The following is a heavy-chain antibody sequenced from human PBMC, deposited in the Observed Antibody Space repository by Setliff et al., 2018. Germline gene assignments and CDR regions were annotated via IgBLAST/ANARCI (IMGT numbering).Heavy chain of an antibody. V-gene: IGHV3-33*08. J-gene: IGHJ4*02. CDR3: ARTCSGSGCYAGLES. CDR2: IWGDGVNK. CDR1: GFTFSTYR. D-gene: IGHD2-15*01. Sequence: QPGGSLRLSCAASGFTFSTYRMHWVRQAPGKGLEWVAVIWGDGVNKFHADSVKGRFTISRDNSKNTLYLQMNSLRPEDTAVYCCARTCSGSGCYAGLESWGQGTPVTVS.